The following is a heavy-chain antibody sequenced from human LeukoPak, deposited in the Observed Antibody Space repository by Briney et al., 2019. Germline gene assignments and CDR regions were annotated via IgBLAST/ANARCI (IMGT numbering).Heavy chain of an antibody. CDR3: ARGILPFDY. CDR1: GYTFTNYG. Sequence: ASVKVSCKASGYTFTNYGISWVRQAPGQGLEWMGWISVYNGNTDYTQKLQGRVTMTTDTSANTAYMELRSLRSDDTAVYYCARGILPFDYWGQGTLVTVSS. V-gene: IGHV1-18*01. D-gene: IGHD2-21*01. CDR2: ISVYNGNT. J-gene: IGHJ4*02.